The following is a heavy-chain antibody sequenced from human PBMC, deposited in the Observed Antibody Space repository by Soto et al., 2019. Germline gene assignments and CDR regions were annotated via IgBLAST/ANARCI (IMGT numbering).Heavy chain of an antibody. V-gene: IGHV3-33*01. CDR1: GFTFSSYG. CDR3: ARVYYDSSGYYDYYYYGMDV. Sequence: GGSLRLSCAASGFTFSSYGMHWVRQAPGKGLEWVAVIWYDGSNKYYADSVKGRFTISRDNSKNTLYLQMNSLRAEDTAVYYCARVYYDSSGYYDYYYYGMDVWGQGTTVTVSS. CDR2: IWYDGSNK. J-gene: IGHJ6*02. D-gene: IGHD3-22*01.